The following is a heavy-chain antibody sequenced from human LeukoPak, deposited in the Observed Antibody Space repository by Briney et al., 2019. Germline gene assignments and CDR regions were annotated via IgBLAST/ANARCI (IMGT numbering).Heavy chain of an antibody. CDR3: ARDRVGGSYWFDY. Sequence: SETLSLTCAVSGASFSGTTYYWAWIRQPPGKGLEWIGYIYYSGSTNYNPSLKSRVTISVDTSKNQFSLKLSSVTAADTAVYYCARDRVGGSYWFDYWGQGTLVTVSS. J-gene: IGHJ4*02. CDR1: GASFSGTTYY. V-gene: IGHV4-61*01. D-gene: IGHD1-26*01. CDR2: IYYSGST.